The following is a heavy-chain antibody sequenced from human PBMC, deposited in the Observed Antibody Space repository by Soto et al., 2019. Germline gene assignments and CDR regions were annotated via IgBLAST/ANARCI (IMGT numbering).Heavy chain of an antibody. Sequence: ASVKVSCKASGYTFTSYYMHWVRQAPGQGLEWMGIINPSGGSTSYAQKFQGRVTMTRDTSTSTVYMELSSLRSEDTAVYFCARTYCTTTACQAHGIDVWGQGTTVTVSS. CDR2: INPSGGST. J-gene: IGHJ6*02. D-gene: IGHD4-4*01. V-gene: IGHV1-46*01. CDR3: ARTYCTTTACQAHGIDV. CDR1: GYTFTSYY.